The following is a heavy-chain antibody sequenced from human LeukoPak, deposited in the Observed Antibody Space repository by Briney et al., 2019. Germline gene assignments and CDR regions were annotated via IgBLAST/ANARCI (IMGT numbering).Heavy chain of an antibody. J-gene: IGHJ6*03. V-gene: IGHV3-30*18. CDR2: ISYDGSNK. Sequence: GRSLRLSCAASGFTFSSYGMHWVRQAPGKGLEWVAVISYDGSNKYYADSVKGRFTISRDNSKNTLYLQMNSLRAEDTAVYYCAKVLRTYYYDSSGYYYYYMDVWGKGTTVTVSS. CDR1: GFTFSSYG. CDR3: AKVLRTYYYDSSGYYYYYMDV. D-gene: IGHD3-22*01.